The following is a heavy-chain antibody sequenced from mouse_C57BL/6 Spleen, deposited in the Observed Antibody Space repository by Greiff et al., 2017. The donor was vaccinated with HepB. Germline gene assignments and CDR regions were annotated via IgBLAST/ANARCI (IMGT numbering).Heavy chain of an antibody. CDR2: IYPGDGDT. V-gene: IGHV1-82*01. CDR3: ARCVITTVVATEYFDV. D-gene: IGHD1-1*01. Sequence: VQLQQSGPELVKPGASVKISCKASGYAFSSSWMNWVKQRPGKGLEWIGRIYPGDGDTNYNGKFEGKATLTADKSSSTAYMQLSSLTSEDSAVYFCARCVITTVVATEYFDVWGTGTTVTVSS. J-gene: IGHJ1*03. CDR1: GYAFSSSW.